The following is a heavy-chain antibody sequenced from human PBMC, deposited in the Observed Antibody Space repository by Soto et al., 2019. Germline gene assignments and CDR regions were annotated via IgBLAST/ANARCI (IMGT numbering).Heavy chain of an antibody. V-gene: IGHV1-69*04. CDR3: LRVAEMGTVTKGYHYYQCV. Sequence: QVQLVQSGAEVKKPGSSVKVSCKASGDTFSKHTISCVRQAPGQGLEWMGRIIPILGVANYAQQFQGRVTTTASKSTSPVEMEQSSLRSADTAVSYCLRVAEMGTVTKGYHYYQCVWGKVTTVNVSS. J-gene: IGHJ6*03. CDR1: GDTFSKHT. D-gene: IGHD4-17*01. CDR2: IIPILGVA.